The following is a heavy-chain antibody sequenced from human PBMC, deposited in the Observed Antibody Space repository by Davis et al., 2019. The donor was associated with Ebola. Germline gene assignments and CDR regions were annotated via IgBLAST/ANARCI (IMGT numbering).Heavy chain of an antibody. Sequence: PGGSLRLSCAASGFPFTNFGMSWVRQAPGKGLEWVSAITGSGDYTYYADSVKGRFTITRDNSKNTLYLQMNSLRAEDTAVYYCAKGAYGSGTSLSWFDPWGQGTLVTVSS. J-gene: IGHJ5*02. CDR3: AKGAYGSGTSLSWFDP. CDR2: ITGSGDYT. V-gene: IGHV3-23*01. CDR1: GFPFTNFG. D-gene: IGHD3-10*01.